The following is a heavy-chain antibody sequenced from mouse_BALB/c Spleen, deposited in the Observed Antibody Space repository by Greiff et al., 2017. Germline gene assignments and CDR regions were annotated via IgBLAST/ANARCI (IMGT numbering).Heavy chain of an antibody. V-gene: IGHV1-14*01. D-gene: IGHD2-4*01. J-gene: IGHJ4*01. CDR1: GYTFTSYV. Sequence: EVQLQESGPELVKPGASVKMSCKASGYTFTSYVMHWVKQKPGQGLEWIGYINPYNDGTKYNEKFKGKATLTSDKSSSTAYMELSSLTSEDSAVYYCARGLIYYDYDNYYAMDYWGQGTSVTVSS. CDR2: INPYNDGT. CDR3: ARGLIYYDYDNYYAMDY.